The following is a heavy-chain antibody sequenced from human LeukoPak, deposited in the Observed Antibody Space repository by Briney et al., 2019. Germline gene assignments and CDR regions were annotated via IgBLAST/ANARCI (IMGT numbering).Heavy chain of an antibody. CDR1: GGSISSGSYY. Sequence: SRTLSLTCTVAGGSISSGSYYWSWIRQPAGKGLEWIGRIYTSGSTNYNPSLKSRVTISVDTSKNQFSLKLSSVTAADTAVYYCACSTGVGATITDYCGQGTLVTGSS. D-gene: IGHD1-26*01. V-gene: IGHV4-61*02. CDR3: ACSTGVGATITDY. CDR2: IYTSGST. J-gene: IGHJ4*02.